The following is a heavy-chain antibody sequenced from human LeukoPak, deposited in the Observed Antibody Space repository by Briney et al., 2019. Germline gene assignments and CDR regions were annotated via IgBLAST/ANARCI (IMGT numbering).Heavy chain of an antibody. J-gene: IGHJ3*02. CDR2: IKQDGSEK. Sequence: GGSLRLSCAASGFTFSSYWMSWVRQAPGKGLEWVANIKQDGSEKYYVDSVKGRFTISRDNAKNSLDMQMNSLRVEDTAVYYCARDSRTVSDAFDIWGQGTMVTVSS. CDR3: ARDSRTVSDAFDI. D-gene: IGHD4-17*01. CDR1: GFTFSSYW. V-gene: IGHV3-7*01.